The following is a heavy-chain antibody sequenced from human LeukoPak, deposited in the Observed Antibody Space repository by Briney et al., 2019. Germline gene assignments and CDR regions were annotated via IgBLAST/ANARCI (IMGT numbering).Heavy chain of an antibody. V-gene: IGHV3-48*01. Sequence: GGSLRLSCAASGFTFSSYSMNWVRQAPGKGLEWVSYISSSSSTIYYADSVKGRFTISRDNAKNSLYLQMTSLRAEDTAVYYCAREPPIGYCSSTSCYGLSTKLGFDYWGQGTLVAVSS. CDR1: GFTFSSYS. CDR3: AREPPIGYCSSTSCYGLSTKLGFDY. D-gene: IGHD2-2*01. CDR2: ISSSSSTI. J-gene: IGHJ4*02.